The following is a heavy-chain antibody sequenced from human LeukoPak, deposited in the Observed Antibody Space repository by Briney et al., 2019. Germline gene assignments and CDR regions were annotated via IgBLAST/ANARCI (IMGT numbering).Heavy chain of an antibody. CDR1: GFTFSSYA. CDR3: AKGSGGSCYSCLDY. V-gene: IGHV3-23*01. CDR2: ISDGGGGT. D-gene: IGHD2-15*01. J-gene: IGHJ4*02. Sequence: PGGSLILSCAASGFTFSSYAMSWVRPAPGKGLEWVSTISDGGGGTYYADSVKGRFTISRDNSKNTLYLQMNSLRAEDTAVYYCAKGSGGSCYSCLDYWGQGTLVTVSS.